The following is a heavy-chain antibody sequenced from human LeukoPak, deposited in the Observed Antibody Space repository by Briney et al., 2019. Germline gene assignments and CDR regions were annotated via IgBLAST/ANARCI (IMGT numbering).Heavy chain of an antibody. J-gene: IGHJ4*02. CDR2: ISAYNGST. CDR1: GFTFTSYG. CDR3: ARRHPEGSGSYYDY. Sequence: GGSLRLSCAASGFTFTSYGISWVRQAPGQGLEWMGWISAYNGSTNYAQKLQGRVTMTTDTSTSTAYMELRSLRSDDTAVYYCARRHPEGSGSYYDYWGQGTLVTVSS. V-gene: IGHV1-18*01. D-gene: IGHD1-26*01.